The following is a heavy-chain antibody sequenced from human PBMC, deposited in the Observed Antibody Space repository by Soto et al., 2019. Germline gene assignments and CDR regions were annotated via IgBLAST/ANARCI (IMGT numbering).Heavy chain of an antibody. D-gene: IGHD3-9*01. Sequence: QVQLQQWGAGLLKPSETLSLTCAVYGGSFSGYYWSWIRQPQWKGLEWIGEIKHSGSTNYNPSLKSRVTISVVTSKNQFSLKLSSVTAADTAVYYCARGRPYYDILTGYYPPLVLDYWGQGTLVTVSS. CDR1: GGSFSGYY. J-gene: IGHJ4*02. CDR3: ARGRPYYDILTGYYPPLVLDY. CDR2: IKHSGST. V-gene: IGHV4-34*01.